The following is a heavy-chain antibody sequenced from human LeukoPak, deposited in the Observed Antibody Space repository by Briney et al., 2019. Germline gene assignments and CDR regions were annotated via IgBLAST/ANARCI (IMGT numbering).Heavy chain of an antibody. CDR1: GFTFSSYA. CDR2: ISYDGSK. CDR3: ARDRGYSYGSIYYYMDV. D-gene: IGHD5-18*01. Sequence: PGGSLRLSCAASGFTFSSYAMHWVRQAPGKGLEWVAVISYDGSKYYADSVKGRFTISRDNSKNTLYLQMNSLRAEDTAVYYCARDRGYSYGSIYYYMDVWGKGTTVTVSS. V-gene: IGHV3-30*04. J-gene: IGHJ6*03.